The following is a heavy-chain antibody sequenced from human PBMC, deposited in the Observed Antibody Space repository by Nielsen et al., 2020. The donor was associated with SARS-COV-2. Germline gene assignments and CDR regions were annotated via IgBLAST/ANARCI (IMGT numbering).Heavy chain of an antibody. V-gene: IGHV4-59*12. CDR3: ARYVDTTMVYALDV. J-gene: IGHJ6*02. CDR1: GGSMNSYY. D-gene: IGHD5-18*01. CDR2: VHYSGST. Sequence: SETLSLTCTVSGGSMNSYYWSWIRQPPGKGLEWIGYVHYSGSTYYNPSLKSRIAISVDTSKNQFSLRLSSVTAADTAVYYCARYVDTTMVYALDVWGQGTTVTVSS.